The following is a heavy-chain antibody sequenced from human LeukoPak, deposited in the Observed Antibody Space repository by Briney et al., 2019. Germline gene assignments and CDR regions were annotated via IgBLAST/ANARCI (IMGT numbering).Heavy chain of an antibody. Sequence: GGSLRLSCAASGFTFDDYAMHWVRQAPGKGLVWVSGISWNSGSIGYADSVKGRFTISRDNAKNSLYLQMNSLRAEDMALYYCAKGSYSGSYRNYFDYWGQGTLVTVSS. V-gene: IGHV3-9*03. J-gene: IGHJ4*02. CDR3: AKGSYSGSYRNYFDY. CDR2: ISWNSGSI. CDR1: GFTFDDYA. D-gene: IGHD1-26*01.